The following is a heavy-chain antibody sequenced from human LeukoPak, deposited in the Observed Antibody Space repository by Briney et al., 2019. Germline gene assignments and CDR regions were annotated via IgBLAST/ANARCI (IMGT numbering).Heavy chain of an antibody. V-gene: IGHV5-51*01. D-gene: IGHD3-22*01. CDR2: IYPGDSDT. CDR1: RYSFTSYW. Sequence: GESLKISCKGSRYSFTSYWIGWVRQMPGKGLEWMGIIYPGDSDTRYSPSFQGQVTISADKSISTAYLQWSSLKASDTAMYYCARLEGVIVVDHNCFDPWGQGTLVTVSS. CDR3: ARLEGVIVVDHNCFDP. J-gene: IGHJ5*02.